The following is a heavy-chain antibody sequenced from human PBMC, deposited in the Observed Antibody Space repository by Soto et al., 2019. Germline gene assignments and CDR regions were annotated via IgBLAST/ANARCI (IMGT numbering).Heavy chain of an antibody. D-gene: IGHD5-12*01. J-gene: IGHJ4*02. V-gene: IGHV1-18*01. CDR1: GYTFTSYG. CDR2: ISAYNGNT. Sequence: ASVKVSCKASGYTFTSYGISWVRQAPGQGLEWMGWISAYNGNTNYAQKLQGRVTMTTDTSTSTAYMELRSLRSDDTAVYYCARVKLRVGIVDTFGYFDYWGQGTLLTVSS. CDR3: ARVKLRVGIVDTFGYFDY.